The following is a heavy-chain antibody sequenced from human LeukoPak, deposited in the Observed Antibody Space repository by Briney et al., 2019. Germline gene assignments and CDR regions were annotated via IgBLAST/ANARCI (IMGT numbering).Heavy chain of an antibody. D-gene: IGHD6-19*01. CDR1: GFTFSSYG. J-gene: IGHJ3*02. CDR3: ARGASVVAGNDNAFDI. Sequence: GGTLRLSCAASGFTFSSYGMSWVRQAPGKGLEWVSSISSSSIYIYYADSVKGRFTISRDNAKKSVHLQMNSLRAEDTAVYYCARGASVVAGNDNAFDIWGQGTMVTVSS. V-gene: IGHV3-21*01. CDR2: ISSSSIYI.